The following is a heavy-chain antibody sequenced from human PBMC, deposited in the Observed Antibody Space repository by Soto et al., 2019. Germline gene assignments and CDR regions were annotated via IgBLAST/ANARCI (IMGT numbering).Heavy chain of an antibody. CDR1: GYTLTELS. J-gene: IGHJ4*02. CDR3: ATSTFLEWLLNY. D-gene: IGHD3-3*02. V-gene: IGHV1-24*01. Sequence: GASVKVSCKVSGYTLTELSMHWVRQAPGKGLEWMGGFDPEDGETIYAQKFQGRVTMTEDTSIDTAYMELSSLRSEDTAVYYCATSTFLEWLLNYWGQGTLVTVSS. CDR2: FDPEDGET.